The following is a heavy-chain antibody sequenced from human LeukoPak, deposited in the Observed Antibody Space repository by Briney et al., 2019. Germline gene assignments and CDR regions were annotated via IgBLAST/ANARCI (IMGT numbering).Heavy chain of an antibody. J-gene: IGHJ4*02. V-gene: IGHV5-51*01. CDR1: GYRFTSYW. CDR2: IYPGDSDT. Sequence: GESLKISWKGSGYRFTSYWIGWVRQMSGKGLEWMGIIYPGDSDTRYSPSFQGQVTISADKSISTAYLQWSSLKASDTAMYYCARGRYYSGGNCYFDYWGQGTLVTVSS. CDR3: ARGRYYSGGNCYFDY. D-gene: IGHD2-15*01.